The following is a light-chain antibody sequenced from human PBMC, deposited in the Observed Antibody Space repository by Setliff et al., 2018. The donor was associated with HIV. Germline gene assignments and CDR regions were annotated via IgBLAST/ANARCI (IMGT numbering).Light chain of an antibody. J-gene: IGLJ1*01. Sequence: QSVLTQPASVSGSPGQSITISCTGTSSDVGGYNYVSWYQQHPGKAPKLMIYDVSKWPSGVSNRFSGSKSGNTASLTISGLQTEDDADYYCSSYTSSSTYVFGTGTKVTVL. CDR1: SSDVGGYNY. V-gene: IGLV2-14*01. CDR2: DVS. CDR3: SSYTSSSTYV.